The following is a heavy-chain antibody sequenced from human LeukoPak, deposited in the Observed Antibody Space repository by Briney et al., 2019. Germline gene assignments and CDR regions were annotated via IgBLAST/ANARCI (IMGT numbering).Heavy chain of an antibody. Sequence: ASVKVSCKASGDNFDTYVVTWVRQAPGQGLEWMGWINPNSGGTNYAQKFQGRVAMTGDTSISTAYMDLSRLRSDDTAVYYCARHGRFYDAFDIWGQGTMVTVSS. CDR3: ARHGRFYDAFDI. CDR2: INPNSGGT. V-gene: IGHV1-2*02. D-gene: IGHD3-3*01. CDR1: GDNFDTYV. J-gene: IGHJ3*02.